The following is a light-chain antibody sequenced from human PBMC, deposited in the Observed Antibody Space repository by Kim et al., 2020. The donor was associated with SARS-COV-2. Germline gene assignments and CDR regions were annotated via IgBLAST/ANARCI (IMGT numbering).Light chain of an antibody. CDR1: QGISSY. V-gene: IGKV1-9*01. Sequence: DIQLTQSPSFLSASVGDRVSITCRASQGISSYLAWYQQKPGTAPKLLIYAASTLQSGVPSRFSGSGSGTEFTLTISSLQPEDFATYYCQQVNSYPYTFGQGTKLEI. CDR2: AAS. CDR3: QQVNSYPYT. J-gene: IGKJ2*01.